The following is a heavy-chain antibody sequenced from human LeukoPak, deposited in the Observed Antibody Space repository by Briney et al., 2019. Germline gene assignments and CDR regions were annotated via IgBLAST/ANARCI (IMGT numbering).Heavy chain of an antibody. Sequence: PSETLSLTCAVYGGSFSGYYWSWIRQPPGKGLEWIGEINHSGSTNYNPSLKSRVTISVDRSKNQFSLKLSSVTAADTAVYYCARGEYYYDSSGYGRGRAFDIWGQGTMVTVSS. D-gene: IGHD3-22*01. CDR3: ARGEYYYDSSGYGRGRAFDI. CDR1: GGSFSGYY. J-gene: IGHJ3*02. V-gene: IGHV4-34*01. CDR2: INHSGST.